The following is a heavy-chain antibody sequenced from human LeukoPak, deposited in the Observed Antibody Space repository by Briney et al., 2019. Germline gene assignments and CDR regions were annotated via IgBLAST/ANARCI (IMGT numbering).Heavy chain of an antibody. D-gene: IGHD3-3*01. Sequence: PGGSLRLSCAASGFTFSSYSMNWVRQAPGKGLEWVSSISSSSYIYYADSVKGRFTISRDNAKNSLYLQMNSLRAEDTAVYYCAREGLNDFWSGYYIRSDAHGMDVWGQGTTVTVSS. V-gene: IGHV3-21*01. CDR1: GFTFSSYS. CDR2: ISSSSYI. J-gene: IGHJ6*02. CDR3: AREGLNDFWSGYYIRSDAHGMDV.